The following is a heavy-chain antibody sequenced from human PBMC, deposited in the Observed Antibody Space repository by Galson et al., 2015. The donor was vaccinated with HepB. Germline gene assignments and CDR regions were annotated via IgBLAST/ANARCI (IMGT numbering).Heavy chain of an antibody. CDR3: AKSRRVDYSGYYPTPGDY. J-gene: IGHJ4*02. D-gene: IGHD3-22*01. CDR1: GFTFSSYG. Sequence: SLRLSCAASGFTFSSYGMHWVRQTPGKGLEWVAVISYDGSNKYYADSVKGRFTISRDNSKNTLYLQMNSLRAEDTAVYYCAKSRRVDYSGYYPTPGDYWGQGTLVTVSS. CDR2: ISYDGSNK. V-gene: IGHV3-30*18.